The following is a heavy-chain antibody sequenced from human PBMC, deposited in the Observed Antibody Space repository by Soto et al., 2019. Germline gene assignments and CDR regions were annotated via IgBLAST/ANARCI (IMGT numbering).Heavy chain of an antibody. CDR1: GGSISSGDYY. CDR2: IYYSGST. D-gene: IGHD3-22*01. Sequence: NPSETLSLTCTVSGGSISSGDYYWSWIRQPPGKGLEWIGYIYYSGSTYYNPSPKSRVTISVDTSKNQFSLKLSSVTAADTAVYYCARYGRSSGYYFFDYWGQGTLVTVSS. CDR3: ARYGRSSGYYFFDY. V-gene: IGHV4-30-4*01. J-gene: IGHJ4*02.